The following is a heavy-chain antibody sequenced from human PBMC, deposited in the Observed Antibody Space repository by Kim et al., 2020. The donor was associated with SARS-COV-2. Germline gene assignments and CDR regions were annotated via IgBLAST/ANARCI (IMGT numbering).Heavy chain of an antibody. Sequence: NYAQKFQGWVTMTRDTSISTAYMELSRLRSDDTAVYYCARGGAVAGAFDIWGQGTMVTVSS. V-gene: IGHV1-2*04. D-gene: IGHD6-19*01. J-gene: IGHJ3*02. CDR3: ARGGAVAGAFDI.